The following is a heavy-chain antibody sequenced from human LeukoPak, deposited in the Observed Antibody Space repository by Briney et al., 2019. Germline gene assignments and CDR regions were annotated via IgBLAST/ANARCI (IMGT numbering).Heavy chain of an antibody. Sequence: PGGSLRLACVASDLTVSSNCMSWVRQAPGKGLEWVSVIYSDGSTYYSDSVKGRFTISRDNSKNTLYLQMNSLRAEDTAVYYCAKAYSSGWYPPPKDAFDMWGQGTMVTVSS. CDR2: IYSDGST. V-gene: IGHV3-53*01. D-gene: IGHD6-19*01. CDR1: DLTVSSNC. CDR3: AKAYSSGWYPPPKDAFDM. J-gene: IGHJ3*02.